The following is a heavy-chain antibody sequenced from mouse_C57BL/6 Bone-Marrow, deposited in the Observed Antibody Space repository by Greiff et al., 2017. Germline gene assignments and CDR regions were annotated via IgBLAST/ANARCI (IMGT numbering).Heavy chain of an antibody. J-gene: IGHJ2*01. V-gene: IGHV1-47*01. CDR1: GYTFTTYP. Sequence: VQLQEPGPELVKPGASVKMSCKASGYTFTTYPIEWMNQNHGKSLEWIGNFHPSNDDTKYNEKFKGKATLTVEKSSNTVYLELSRLTSDDSAVYYCARSSTFFYYFDYWGQGTTLTVSS. CDR3: ARSSTFFYYFDY. D-gene: IGHD5-1*01. CDR2: FHPSNDDT.